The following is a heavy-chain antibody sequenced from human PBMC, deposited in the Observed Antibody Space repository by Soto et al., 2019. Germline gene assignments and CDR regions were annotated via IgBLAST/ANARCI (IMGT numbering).Heavy chain of an antibody. V-gene: IGHV6-1*01. D-gene: IGHD6-6*01. J-gene: IGHJ4*02. Sequence: QVQLQQSGPGLVKPSQTLSLTCAISGDSVSSNSAAWNWIRQSPSRGLEWLGRTYYRSKWYNDYAVSVKSRITINPDTSKNQFSLQLNSVTPEDTDVYYCARDDIAARPVGTTYYFDYWGQGTLVTVSS. CDR3: ARDDIAARPVGTTYYFDY. CDR2: TYYRSKWYN. CDR1: GDSVSSNSAA.